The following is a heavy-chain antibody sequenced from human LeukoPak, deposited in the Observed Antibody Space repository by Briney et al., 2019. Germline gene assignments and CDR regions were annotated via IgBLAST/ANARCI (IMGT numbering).Heavy chain of an antibody. V-gene: IGHV3-23*01. CDR2: ISSAGTHT. CDR3: QGLGTDYHFGPFDI. J-gene: IGHJ3*02. CDR1: GFSLVNNA. D-gene: IGHD3/OR15-3a*01. Sequence: GGSLRLSCAASGFSLVNNAMSWVRQTPGKGLEWVSAISSAGTHTFYADSVKGRFTISRDNSKNTLYLQMNSLRAEDTAIYYCQGLGTDYHFGPFDIWGQGTVVTVSS.